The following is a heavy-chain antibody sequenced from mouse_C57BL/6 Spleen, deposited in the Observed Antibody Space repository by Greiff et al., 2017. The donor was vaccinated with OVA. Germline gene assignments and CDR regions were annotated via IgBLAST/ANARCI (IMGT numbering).Heavy chain of an antibody. J-gene: IGHJ1*03. CDR2: IDPGDGDT. CDR3: TTTVVPYWYFDV. D-gene: IGHD1-1*01. CDR1: GFNIKDYY. V-gene: IGHV14-1*01. Sequence: EVKLMESGAELVRPGASVKLSCTASGFNIKDYYMHWVKQRPEQGLEWIGRIDPGDGDTEYAPKFQGKATMTADTSSNTAYLQLSSLTSEDTAVYYCTTTVVPYWYFDVWGTGTTVTVSS.